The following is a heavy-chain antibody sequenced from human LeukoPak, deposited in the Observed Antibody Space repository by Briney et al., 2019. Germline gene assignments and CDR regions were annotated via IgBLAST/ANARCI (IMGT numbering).Heavy chain of an antibody. D-gene: IGHD2-15*01. CDR3: AKGEVLGYCSGGSCYSEYFQH. J-gene: IGHJ1*01. V-gene: IGHV3-9*01. CDR1: GFTFDDYA. Sequence: PGGSLRLSCAASGFTFDDYAMHWVRQAPGKGLEWVSGISWNSGSIGYADSVKGRFTISRDNAKNSLYLQMNSLRAEGTALYYCAKGEVLGYCSGGSCYSEYFQHWGQGTLVTVSS. CDR2: ISWNSGSI.